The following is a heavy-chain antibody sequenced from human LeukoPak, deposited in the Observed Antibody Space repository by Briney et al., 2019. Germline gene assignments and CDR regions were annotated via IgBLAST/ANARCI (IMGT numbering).Heavy chain of an antibody. D-gene: IGHD2-8*02. CDR2: IWSDGSQK. J-gene: IGHJ6*04. CDR3: AKLYGWVDVLDV. CDR1: GFTFTTCT. Sequence: PGGSLRLSCAASGFTFTTCTMHWVRQAPGKGLEWVASIWSDGSQKYYGDPVKGRLTISRDNSKNTLYLEMNSLRTEDTAVYYCAKLYGWVDVLDVWGKGTTVTISS. V-gene: IGHV3-30*02.